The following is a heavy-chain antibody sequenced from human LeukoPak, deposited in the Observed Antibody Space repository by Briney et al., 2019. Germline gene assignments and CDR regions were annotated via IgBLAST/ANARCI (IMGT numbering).Heavy chain of an antibody. CDR1: PSPFTTHG. CDR3: AREGGGYGSGTHYYYYGMDV. Sequence: GGSLRLSCAAPPSPFTTHGTHWVRQAPGKGLERVAAIRYDGSNKYYADSVKGRFTISRDNSKNTLYLQMNSLRAEDTAVYYCAREGGGYGSGTHYYYYGMDVWGKGTTVTVSS. J-gene: IGHJ6*04. V-gene: IGHV3-33*08. D-gene: IGHD3-10*01. CDR2: IRYDGSNK.